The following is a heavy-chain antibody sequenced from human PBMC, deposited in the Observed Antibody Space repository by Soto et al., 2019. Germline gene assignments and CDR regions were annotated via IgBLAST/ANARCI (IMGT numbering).Heavy chain of an antibody. CDR2: INHSGST. V-gene: IGHV4-34*01. CDR3: ARGSHDCSGGSCNPYYMDV. D-gene: IGHD2-15*01. Sequence: PSETLSLTCAVYGGSFSGYYWSWIRQPPGKGLEWIGEINHSGSTNYNPSLKSRVTISVDTSKNQFSLKLSSVTAADTAVYYCARGSHDCSGGSCNPYYMDVWGKGTTVTVSS. CDR1: GGSFSGYY. J-gene: IGHJ6*03.